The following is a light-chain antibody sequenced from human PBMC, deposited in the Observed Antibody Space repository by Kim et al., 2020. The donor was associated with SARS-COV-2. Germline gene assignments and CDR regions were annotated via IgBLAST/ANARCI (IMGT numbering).Light chain of an antibody. CDR1: NIGNKN. CDR3: QVWDSSIGV. CDR2: RDT. V-gene: IGLV3-9*01. J-gene: IGLJ2*01. Sequence: SYELTQPLSVSVALGQTARSTCGGNNIGNKNVHWYQQKAGQAPILVIYRDTNRPSGIPERFSGSNSGNTATLTISRAQAGDESDYYCQVWDSSIGVFGGGTQLTVL.